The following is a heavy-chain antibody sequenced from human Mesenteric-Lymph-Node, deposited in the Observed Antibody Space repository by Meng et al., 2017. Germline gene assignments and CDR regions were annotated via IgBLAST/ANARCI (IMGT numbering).Heavy chain of an antibody. V-gene: IGHV3-48*04. CDR1: GFTFSSYT. D-gene: IGHD5-12*01. CDR2: ISSSGSTI. Sequence: GESLKISCGASGFTFSSYTMNWVRQAPGKGLEWVSYISSSGSTIYYADSVKGRFTISRDNAKNSLYLQMNSLRAEDTAVYYCASRPGYSGYDSDYWGQGTLVTVSS. J-gene: IGHJ4*02. CDR3: ASRPGYSGYDSDY.